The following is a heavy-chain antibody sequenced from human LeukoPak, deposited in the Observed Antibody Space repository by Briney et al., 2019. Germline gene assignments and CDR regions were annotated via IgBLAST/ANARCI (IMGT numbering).Heavy chain of an antibody. CDR3: ARDQYSYAHAAH. D-gene: IGHD5-18*01. J-gene: IGHJ4*02. V-gene: IGHV3-48*02. Sequence: GGSLRLSCVASGFTFSSHSMNWVRQAPGKGLEWISYISSSSGTIYYADSVKGRFTISRDNAKNSLYLQMDGLRDEDTAVYYCARDQYSYAHAAHWGQGTLVTVSS. CDR1: GFTFSSHS. CDR2: ISSSSGTI.